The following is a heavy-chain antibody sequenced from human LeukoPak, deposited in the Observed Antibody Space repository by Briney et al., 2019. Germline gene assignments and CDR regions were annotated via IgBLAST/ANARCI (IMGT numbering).Heavy chain of an antibody. CDR2: INNDGRVT. CDR3: ARGGQGAMDY. J-gene: IGHJ4*02. Sequence: PGGSLRLSCAASGFTFSSHWMHWVRQAPGKGLVWVSFINNDGRVTRYANSVKGRFTISRDNAKNTLYLQMNSLRAEDTAMYYCARGGQGAMDYWGPGTLVTVSS. D-gene: IGHD3-16*01. V-gene: IGHV3-74*01. CDR1: GFTFSSHW.